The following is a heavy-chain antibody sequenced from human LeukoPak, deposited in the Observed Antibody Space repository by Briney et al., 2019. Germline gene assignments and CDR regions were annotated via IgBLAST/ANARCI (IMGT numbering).Heavy chain of an antibody. Sequence: PGGSLRLSCAASGFTFSSYSMNWVRQAPGKGLEWVSSISSSSSYIYYADSVKGRFTISRDNAKNSPYLQMNSLRAEDTAVYYCARDGGEYQLLSPYFDYWGQGTLVIVSS. CDR2: ISSSSSYI. CDR3: ARDGGEYQLLSPYFDY. CDR1: GFTFSSYS. D-gene: IGHD2-2*01. J-gene: IGHJ4*02. V-gene: IGHV3-21*01.